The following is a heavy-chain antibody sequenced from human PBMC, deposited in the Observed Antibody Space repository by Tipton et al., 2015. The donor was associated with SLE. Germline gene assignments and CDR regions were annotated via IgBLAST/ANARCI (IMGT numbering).Heavy chain of an antibody. Sequence: TLSLTCTVSGGSISPYHWNWLRQPPGQGLQWIGRIFDSGYINYNPSLQNRVTISLDTSKNQMSLKVTSMTAADTAVYYCARVVRLLGAAGHFDTWGQGALVTVSS. V-gene: IGHV4-59*01. CDR1: GGSISPYH. CDR3: ARVVRLLGAAGHFDT. CDR2: IFDSGYI. D-gene: IGHD6-13*01. J-gene: IGHJ4*02.